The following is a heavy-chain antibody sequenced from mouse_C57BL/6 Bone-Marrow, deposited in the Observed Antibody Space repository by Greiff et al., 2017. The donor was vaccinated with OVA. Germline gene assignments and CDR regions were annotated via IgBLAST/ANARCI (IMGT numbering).Heavy chain of an antibody. D-gene: IGHD1-1*01. CDR2: INSDGGST. J-gene: IGHJ3*01. V-gene: IGHV5-2*01. Sequence: EVKLMESGGGLVQPGESLKLSCESNEYEFPSHDMSWVRKTPEKRLELVAAINSDGGSTYYPDTMERRFIISRDNTKKTLYLQMSSLRSEDTALYYCARRGTTVVEKAWFAYWGQGTLVTVSA. CDR3: ARRGTTVVEKAWFAY. CDR1: EYEFPSHD.